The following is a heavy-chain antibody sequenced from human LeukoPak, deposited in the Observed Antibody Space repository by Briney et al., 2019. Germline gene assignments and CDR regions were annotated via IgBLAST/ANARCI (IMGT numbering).Heavy chain of an antibody. CDR1: GGSISSYY. Sequence: SETLSLTCTVSGGSISSYYWSWIRQPPGKGLEWIGYIYYSGSTNYNPSLKSRVTISADTSKNQFSLKLSSVTAADTAVYYCAREDYYDSSGYPIWGQGTLVTVSS. CDR2: IYYSGST. V-gene: IGHV4-59*01. D-gene: IGHD3-22*01. J-gene: IGHJ4*02. CDR3: AREDYYDSSGYPI.